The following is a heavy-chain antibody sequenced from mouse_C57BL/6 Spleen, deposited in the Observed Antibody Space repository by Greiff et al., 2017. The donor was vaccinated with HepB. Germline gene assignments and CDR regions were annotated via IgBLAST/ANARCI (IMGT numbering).Heavy chain of an antibody. D-gene: IGHD4-1*01. J-gene: IGHJ3*01. CDR3: ARSTGALFAY. CDR2: IYPGSGNT. V-gene: IGHV1-66*01. CDR1: GYSFTSYY. Sequence: QVQLQQSGPELVKPGASVKISCKASGYSFTSYYIHWVKQRPGQGLEWIGWIYPGSGNTKYNEKFKGKATLTADTSSSTAYMQLSSLTSEDSAVYYCARSTGALFAYWGQGTLVTVSA.